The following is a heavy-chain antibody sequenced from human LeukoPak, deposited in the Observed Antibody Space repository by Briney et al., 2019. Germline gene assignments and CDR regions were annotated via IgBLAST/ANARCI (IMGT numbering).Heavy chain of an antibody. V-gene: IGHV4-61*02. CDR3: ATNTGTVFDY. CDR2: IYTSGST. Sequence: PSQTLSLTCTVSGGSISSGSYYWSWIRQPAGKGLEWIGRIYTSGSTEYNPSLRSRVTISLEMSTHQFSLNLTSVTAADTAVYYCATNTGTVFDYWGQGALVTVSS. CDR1: GGSISSGSYY. D-gene: IGHD7-27*01. J-gene: IGHJ4*02.